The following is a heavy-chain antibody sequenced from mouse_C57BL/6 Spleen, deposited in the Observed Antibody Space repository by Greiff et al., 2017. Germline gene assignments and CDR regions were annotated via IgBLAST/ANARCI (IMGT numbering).Heavy chain of an antibody. CDR3: ARRGNYCYDGCAVDY. D-gene: IGHD2-12*01. CDR2: IWSGGST. J-gene: IGHJ4*01. V-gene: IGHV2-2*01. Sequence: VKLMESGPGLVQPSQSLSITCTVSGFSLTSYGVHWVRQSPGKGLEWLGVIWSGGSTDYNAAIIARLSISKDNSKSQVFFKMNSLQADDTAIYYCARRGNYCYDGCAVDYWGQGTSVTVSS. CDR1: GFSLTSYG.